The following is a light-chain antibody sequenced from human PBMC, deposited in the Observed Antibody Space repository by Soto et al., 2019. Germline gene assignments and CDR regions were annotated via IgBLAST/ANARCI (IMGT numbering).Light chain of an antibody. CDR2: GAS. J-gene: IGKJ5*01. CDR1: QSVSSSH. CDR3: QQLYTLPFT. V-gene: IGKV3D-7*01. Sequence: EIVLTQSPGTLSLSPGERATLSCRASQSVSSSHLAWYQHKPGQAPRLLIYGASTRATGIPARFSGSGSGTEFTLTISGLLPEDFAAYHCQQLYTLPFTFGQGTRLEIK.